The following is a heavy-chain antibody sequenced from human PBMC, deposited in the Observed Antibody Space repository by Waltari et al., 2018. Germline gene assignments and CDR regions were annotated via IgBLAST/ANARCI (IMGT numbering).Heavy chain of an antibody. Sequence: EVQLVETGGGLIQPGVSLRLSCAASGFTVSSNYMTWVRQAPGKGLEWVSVIYSTGSGGDTYYADSVKGRFTISRDNSKNTLYLQMNSLRAGDTAMYYCATDYDGNAYVAFDIWGQGTMVTVSS. J-gene: IGHJ3*02. CDR3: ATDYDGNAYVAFDI. V-gene: IGHV3-53*02. D-gene: IGHD3-22*01. CDR1: GFTVSSNY. CDR2: IYSTGSGGDT.